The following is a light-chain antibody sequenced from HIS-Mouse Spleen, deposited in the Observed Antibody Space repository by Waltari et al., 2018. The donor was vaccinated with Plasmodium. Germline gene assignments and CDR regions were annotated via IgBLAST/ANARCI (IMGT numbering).Light chain of an antibody. J-gene: IGKJ4*01. V-gene: IGKV3-20*01. CDR2: GAS. Sequence: EIVLTQSPGTLSLSPGERATLSCRASQSVSSSYLAWYPQKPGQAPRLLIYGASSRATGIPDRCSGSGSGTDFTLTISRLEPEDFAVYYCQQYGSSPQITFGGGTKVEIK. CDR1: QSVSSSY. CDR3: QQYGSSPQIT.